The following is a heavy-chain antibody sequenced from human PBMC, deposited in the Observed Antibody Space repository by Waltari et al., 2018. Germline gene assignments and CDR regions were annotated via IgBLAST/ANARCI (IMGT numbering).Heavy chain of an antibody. V-gene: IGHV1-69*14. CDR2: NIPIFGTA. CDR3: SLNYDSSGYYLN. CDR1: GGTFSSYA. D-gene: IGHD3-22*01. J-gene: IGHJ4*02. Sequence: QVQLVQSGAEVKKPGSSVKVSCKASGGTFSSYAISWVRQAPGQGLEWMGGNIPIFGTANYAQKFQGRVTITADKSTSTAYMELSSLRSEDTAVYYCSLNYDSSGYYLNWGQGTLVTVSS.